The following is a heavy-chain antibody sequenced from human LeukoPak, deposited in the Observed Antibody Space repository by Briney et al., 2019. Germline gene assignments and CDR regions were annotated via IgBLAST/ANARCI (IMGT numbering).Heavy chain of an antibody. CDR1: GGSFSGYY. J-gene: IGHJ4*02. D-gene: IGHD3-9*01. CDR3: ARGHPVLRYFDWLFPSSFDY. Sequence: SETLSLTCAVYGGSFSGYYWSWIRQPPGKGLEWIGEINHSGSTNYNPSPKSRVTISVDTSKNQFSLKLSSVTAADTAVYYCARGHPVLRYFDWLFPSSFDYWGQGTLVTVSS. V-gene: IGHV4-34*01. CDR2: INHSGST.